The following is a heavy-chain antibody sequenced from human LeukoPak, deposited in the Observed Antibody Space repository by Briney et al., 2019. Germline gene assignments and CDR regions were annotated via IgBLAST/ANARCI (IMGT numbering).Heavy chain of an antibody. V-gene: IGHV1-2*02. CDR1: GYTFTGYY. CDR3: ARVPRGVAAGYYFDC. CDR2: INPNSSGT. J-gene: IGHJ4*02. D-gene: IGHD6-13*01. Sequence: ASVKVSCKASGYTFTGYYMHWVRQAPGQGLEWMGWINPNSSGTNYAQEFQGRVTMTRDTSISTAYMELSRLRSDDTAVYYCARVPRGVAAGYYFDCWGQGILVTVSS.